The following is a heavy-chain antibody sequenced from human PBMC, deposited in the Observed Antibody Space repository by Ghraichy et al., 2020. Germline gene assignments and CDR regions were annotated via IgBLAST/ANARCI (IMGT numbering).Heavy chain of an antibody. CDR2: TRSDNAYI. J-gene: IGHJ4*02. Sequence: GGSLRLSCEASGFTLSDFSLTWVRQAPGKGLEWVSSTRSDNAYIYYADSVRGRFIVSRDDAHNSLYLHMNSLRAEDTAVYYCARGRGSMVRGAKKPLDYWGQGALVTVSS. CDR3: ARGRGSMVRGAKKPLDY. D-gene: IGHD3-10*01. CDR1: GFTLSDFS. V-gene: IGHV3-21*01.